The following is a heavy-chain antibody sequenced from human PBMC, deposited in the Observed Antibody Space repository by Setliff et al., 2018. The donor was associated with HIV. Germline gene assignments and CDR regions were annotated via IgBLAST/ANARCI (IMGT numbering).Heavy chain of an antibody. CDR2: INPSGGST. CDR1: GYTFTSYY. J-gene: IGHJ3*02. V-gene: IGHV1-46*01. CDR3: ARSDAAAFDI. Sequence: ASVKVSCKASGYTFTSYYMHWVRQAPGQGLEWTGIINPSGGSTSYAQKFQGRVTMTRDTSTSTVDMELSSLRSEDTAVYYCARSDAAAFDIWGQGTMVTVSS. D-gene: IGHD2-21*02.